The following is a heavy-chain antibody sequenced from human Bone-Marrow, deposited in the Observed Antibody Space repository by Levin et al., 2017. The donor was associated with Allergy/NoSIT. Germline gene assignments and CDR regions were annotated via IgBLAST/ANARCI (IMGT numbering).Heavy chain of an antibody. D-gene: IGHD3-16*01. CDR1: GYIFSEYA. V-gene: IGHV1-3*01. CDR2: IHPGRSHT. Sequence: ASVKVSCKASGYIFSEYAIYWVRQAPGQSLEWMGWIHPGRSHTKYSREFQDRVTFTRDTSASTVYMELRSLRSEDTAVYYCAKDGGTVLPPTYFDPWGQGTLVTVSS. J-gene: IGHJ5*02. CDR3: AKDGGTVLPPTYFDP.